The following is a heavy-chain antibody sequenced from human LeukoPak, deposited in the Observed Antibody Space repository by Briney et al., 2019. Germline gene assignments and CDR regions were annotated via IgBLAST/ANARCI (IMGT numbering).Heavy chain of an antibody. J-gene: IGHJ4*02. D-gene: IGHD6-19*01. CDR3: ARGGVYSSGSYYLYYFDY. CDR1: GFTFSSYE. Sequence: GGSLRLSCAASGFTFSSYEMNWVRQAPGKGLEWVALISYDGSNKYYADSVKGRFTISRDNSKNTLYLQMNSLRAEDTAVYYCARGGVYSSGSYYLYYFDYWGQGTLVTVSS. CDR2: ISYDGSNK. V-gene: IGHV3-30-3*01.